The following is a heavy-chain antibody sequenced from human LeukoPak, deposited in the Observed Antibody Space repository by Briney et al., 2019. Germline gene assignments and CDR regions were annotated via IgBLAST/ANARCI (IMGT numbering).Heavy chain of an antibody. J-gene: IGHJ6*02. D-gene: IGHD2-2*01. V-gene: IGHV3-23*01. Sequence: PGGSLRLSCAASGFTFSSYAMSWVRQAPGKGLEWVSSITGSGDSTYYADSVKGRCTISRDNSKNTLNLQMNSLRADDTAVYYCARYCTSSTCAGHHYGMDVWGQGTTVAVSS. CDR1: GFTFSSYA. CDR3: ARYCTSSTCAGHHYGMDV. CDR2: ITGSGDST.